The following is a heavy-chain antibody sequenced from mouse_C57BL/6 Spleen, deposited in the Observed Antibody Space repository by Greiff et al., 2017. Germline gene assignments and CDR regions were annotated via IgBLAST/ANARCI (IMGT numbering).Heavy chain of an antibody. D-gene: IGHD1-1*01. J-gene: IGHJ4*01. V-gene: IGHV2-2*01. Sequence: QVQLQQSGPGLVQPSQSLSITCTVSGFSLTSYGVHWVRQSPGKGLEWLGVIWSGGSTDYNAAFISSLSTSTDNSKSHVFFKMNSLQADDTAIYYCARTGNSGEDAMDYWGQGTSVTVSA. CDR3: ARTGNSGEDAMDY. CDR2: IWSGGST. CDR1: GFSLTSYG.